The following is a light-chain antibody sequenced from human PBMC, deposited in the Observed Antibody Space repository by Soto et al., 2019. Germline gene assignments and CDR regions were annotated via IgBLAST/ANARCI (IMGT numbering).Light chain of an antibody. CDR1: QSISSH. V-gene: IGKV1-39*01. CDR2: AAS. Sequence: DIQMTQSPPALSASVGDRVTITCRASQSISSHLNWYQQKPGKAPKLLIYAASSLQSGVPSRFSGSGSGTDFTLTISSLQPEDFAAYYCQQSYSTPLTFGGGTKVDIK. CDR3: QQSYSTPLT. J-gene: IGKJ4*01.